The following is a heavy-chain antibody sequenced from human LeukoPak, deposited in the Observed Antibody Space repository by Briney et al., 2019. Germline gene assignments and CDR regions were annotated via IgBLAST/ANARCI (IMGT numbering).Heavy chain of an antibody. J-gene: IGHJ5*02. CDR3: ARETDVAAAGMGRFDP. D-gene: IGHD6-13*01. CDR2: TRNKANSYTT. CDR1: GFTFSDHY. V-gene: IGHV3-72*01. Sequence: GGSLRLSCAASGFTFSDHYMDWVRQAPGKGLEWVGRTRNKANSYTTEYAASVKGRFTISRDDSKNSLYLQMNSLKTEDTAMYYCARETDVAAAGMGRFDPWGQGTLVTVSS.